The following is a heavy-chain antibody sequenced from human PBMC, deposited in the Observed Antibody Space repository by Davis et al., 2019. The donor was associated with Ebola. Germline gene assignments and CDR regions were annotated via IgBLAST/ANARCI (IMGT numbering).Heavy chain of an antibody. D-gene: IGHD3-22*01. CDR2: IYRDGRT. J-gene: IGHJ4*02. Sequence: GGSLRLSCAASGFIVSDKYMSWVRQAPGKGLEWVSVIYRDGRTYHADSVKGRFTISRDNSKNTLYLQMNSLRAEDTAVYYCAKGGSSGYYSHGPFDYWGQGTLVTVSS. CDR1: GFIVSDKY. CDR3: AKGGSSGYYSHGPFDY. V-gene: IGHV3-53*05.